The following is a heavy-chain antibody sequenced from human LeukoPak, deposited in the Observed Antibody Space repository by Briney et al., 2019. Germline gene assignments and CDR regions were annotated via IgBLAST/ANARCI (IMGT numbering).Heavy chain of an antibody. CDR3: ARDAGVAYYYDSSGLL. V-gene: IGHV3-30-3*01. CDR1: GFTFSSYA. J-gene: IGHJ4*02. D-gene: IGHD3-22*01. Sequence: PGGSLRLSCAASGFTFSSYAMHWVRQAPVKGLEWVAVISYDGSNKYYADSVKGRFTISRDNSKNTLYLQMNSLRAEDTAVYYCARDAGVAYYYDSSGLLWGQGTLVTVSS. CDR2: ISYDGSNK.